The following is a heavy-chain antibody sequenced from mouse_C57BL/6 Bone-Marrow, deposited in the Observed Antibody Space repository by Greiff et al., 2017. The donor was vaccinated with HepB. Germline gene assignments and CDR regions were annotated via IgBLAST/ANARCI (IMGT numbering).Heavy chain of an antibody. CDR1: GYTFTSYG. Sequence: QVQLKQSGAELARPGASVKLSCKASGYTFTSYGISWVKQRTGQGLEWIGEIYPRSGNTYYNEKFKGKATLTADKSSSTAYMELRSLTSEDSAVYFCARDAMVTFFDYWGQGTTLTVSS. CDR3: ARDAMVTFFDY. V-gene: IGHV1-81*01. J-gene: IGHJ2*01. D-gene: IGHD2-2*01. CDR2: IYPRSGNT.